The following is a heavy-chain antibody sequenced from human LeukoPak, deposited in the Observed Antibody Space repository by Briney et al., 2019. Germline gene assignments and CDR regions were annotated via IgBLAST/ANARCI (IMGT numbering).Heavy chain of an antibody. D-gene: IGHD5-18*01. V-gene: IGHV4-34*01. J-gene: IGHJ5*02. CDR1: GGSFSGYY. CDR2: INHSGST. Sequence: SETLSLTCAVYGGSFSGYYWSWIRQPPGKGPEWIGEINHSGSTNYNPSLKSRVTMSVDTSKNQFSLKLSSVTAADTAVYYCARDIAGYSYGYWFDPWGQGTLVTVSS. CDR3: ARDIAGYSYGYWFDP.